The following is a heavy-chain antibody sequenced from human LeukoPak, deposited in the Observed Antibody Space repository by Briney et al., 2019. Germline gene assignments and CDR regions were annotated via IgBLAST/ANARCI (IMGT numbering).Heavy chain of an antibody. CDR1: GLAFRNFT. V-gene: IGHV3-23*01. Sequence: GGSLRLSCEASGLAFRNFTMSWVRQAPGKGLEWVSGMTGSGGSSYYADSVKGRFTISRDNAKNALYLQMNSLRADDTALYYCAKMKGQRLNDYCMDVWGKGTTVTVSS. CDR3: AKMKGQRLNDYCMDV. CDR2: MTGSGGSS. J-gene: IGHJ6*03.